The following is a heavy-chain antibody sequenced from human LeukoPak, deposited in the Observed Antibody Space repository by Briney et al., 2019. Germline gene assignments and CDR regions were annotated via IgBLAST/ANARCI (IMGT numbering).Heavy chain of an antibody. D-gene: IGHD2-15*01. CDR1: GFTFSSYW. V-gene: IGHV3-7*01. CDR2: IKQDGSEK. J-gene: IGHJ6*03. CDR3: ARGSEDPSFYYYMDV. Sequence: PGGSLRLSCAASGFTFSSYWMSWVRQAPGKGLEWVANIKQDGSEKYYVDSVKGRFTISRDNAKNSLYLQMNSLRAEDTAVYYCARGSEDPSFYYYMDVWGKGTTVTISS.